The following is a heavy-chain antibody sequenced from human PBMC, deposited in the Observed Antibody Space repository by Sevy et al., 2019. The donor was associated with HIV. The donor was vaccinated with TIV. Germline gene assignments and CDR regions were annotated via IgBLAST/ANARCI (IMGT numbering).Heavy chain of an antibody. V-gene: IGHV4-61*01. D-gene: IGHD1-26*01. CDR3: AGYIVGGGGRGS. CDR2: TYDDGRM. J-gene: IGHJ5*02. Sequence: SETLSLTCRVSGGSVNSGYYHWSWIRQPPGKGLEWIGQTYDDGRMNYNPSLGGRVTISIDTPNNQFSLRLTSVTAADTALYYCAGYIVGGGGRGSWGQGTLVTDSS. CDR1: GGSVNSGYYH.